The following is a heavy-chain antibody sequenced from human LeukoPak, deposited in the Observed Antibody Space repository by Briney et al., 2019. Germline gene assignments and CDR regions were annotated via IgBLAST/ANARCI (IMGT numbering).Heavy chain of an antibody. CDR3: ARGAAASYYYYMDV. CDR2: IYYSGTT. J-gene: IGHJ6*03. CDR1: GGSIGSHY. Sequence: KPSETLSLTCTVSGGSIGSHYWSWIRQPPGKALEWIGYIYYSGTTNYNPSLKSRVTISVDTSKKHFSLKVTSVTAADTAVYYCARGAAASYYYYMDVWGKGTTVTVSS. V-gene: IGHV4-59*11. D-gene: IGHD6-13*01.